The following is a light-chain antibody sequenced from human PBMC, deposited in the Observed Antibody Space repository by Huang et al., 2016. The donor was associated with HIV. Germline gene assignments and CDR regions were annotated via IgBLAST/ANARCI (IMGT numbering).Light chain of an antibody. J-gene: IGKJ2*01. CDR2: EGS. V-gene: IGKV2-29*02. Sequence: DIVMTQTPLSLSVTPGQPASITCNSSQSLLNSAGKTYLYWSLQRPGQYPQLLIYEGSSHCSGVPDRFSGSGSGTDFTLKISRVEAEDVGVYYCMQGIHLPYTFGHGTKLEIK. CDR3: MQGIHLPYT. CDR1: QSLLNSAGKTY.